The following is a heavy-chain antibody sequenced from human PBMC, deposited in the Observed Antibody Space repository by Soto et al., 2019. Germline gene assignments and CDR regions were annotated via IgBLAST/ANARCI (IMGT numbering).Heavy chain of an antibody. CDR1: GGSISSGGYS. V-gene: IGHV4-30-2*01. CDR2: IYHSGST. J-gene: IGHJ6*02. Sequence: QLQLQESGSGLVKPSQTLSLTCAVSGGSISSGGYSWSWIRQPPGKGLEWIGYIYHSGSTYYNPSLKSRVTISVDRAKNQFALKLSSVTASDTAVYYCARAHYGDYGYGMDVWGQGTTVTVSS. CDR3: ARAHYGDYGYGMDV. D-gene: IGHD4-17*01.